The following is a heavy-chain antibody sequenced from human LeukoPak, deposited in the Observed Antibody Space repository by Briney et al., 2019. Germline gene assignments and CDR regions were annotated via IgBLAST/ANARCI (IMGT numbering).Heavy chain of an antibody. V-gene: IGHV1-8*01. D-gene: IGHD6-13*01. CDR2: MNPNSGNT. CDR1: GYTFTSYD. CDR3: ARDGGAAGDFDY. J-gene: IGHJ4*02. Sequence: ASVKVSCKASGYTFTSYDINWVRQATGQGLEWMGWMNPNSGNTGYAQKFQGRVTMTRDMSTSTVYMELSSLRSEDMAVYYCARDGGAAGDFDYWGQGTLVTVSS.